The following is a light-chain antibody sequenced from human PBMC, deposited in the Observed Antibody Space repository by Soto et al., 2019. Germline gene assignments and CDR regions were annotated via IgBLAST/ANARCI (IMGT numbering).Light chain of an antibody. V-gene: IGKV3-20*01. J-gene: IGKJ2*01. CDR3: HQYDNAPQT. CDR2: GAS. CDR1: QTLRRTY. Sequence: EIVLMQSPGTLSFSPGERATLSCRASQTLRRTYIAWYQQKPGQAPRVLIYGASKRATGIPDRFSGSGSGTDFSLTISRLEPEDFAVYYCHQYDNAPQTYGQGTKVDIK.